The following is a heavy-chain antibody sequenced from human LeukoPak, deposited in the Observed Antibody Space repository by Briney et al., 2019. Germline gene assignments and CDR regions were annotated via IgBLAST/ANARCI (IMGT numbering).Heavy chain of an antibody. J-gene: IGHJ3*02. CDR1: GYTFTSYG. V-gene: IGHV1-2*02. CDR2: IIPIIGTA. D-gene: IGHD5-18*01. Sequence: GASVKVSCKASGYTFTSYGISWVRQAPGQGLEWMGGIIPIIGTADYIQKFQGRVTMTRDTSISTAYMELSRLRSDDTAVYYCARERGYSYGLRGAFDIWGQGTMVTVSS. CDR3: ARERGYSYGLRGAFDI.